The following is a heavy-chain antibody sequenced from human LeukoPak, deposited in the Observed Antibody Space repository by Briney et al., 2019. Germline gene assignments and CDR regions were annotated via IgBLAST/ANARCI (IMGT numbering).Heavy chain of an antibody. CDR3: ARRYSSGWYSYFDY. CDR1: GYTFTSYD. CDR2: MNPNSGNT. D-gene: IGHD6-19*01. V-gene: IGHV1-8*03. J-gene: IGHJ4*02. Sequence: ASVKVSCKASGYTFTSYDINWVRQATGQGLEWMGWMNPNSGNTGYAQKFQGRVTITRNASISTAYMELSSLRSEDTAVYYCARRYSSGWYSYFDYWGQGTLVTVSS.